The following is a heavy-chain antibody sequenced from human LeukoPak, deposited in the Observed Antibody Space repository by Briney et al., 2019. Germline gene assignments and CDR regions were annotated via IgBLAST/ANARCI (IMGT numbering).Heavy chain of an antibody. CDR2: INHSGST. Sequence: KPSETLSLTCAVYGVSFSGYYWSWIRQPPGKGLEWIGEINHSGSTNYNPSLKSRVTISVDTSKNQFSLKLSSVTAADTAVYYCARGVGLVVAATRFDYWGQGTLVTVSS. V-gene: IGHV4-34*01. D-gene: IGHD2-15*01. CDR1: GVSFSGYY. J-gene: IGHJ4*02. CDR3: ARGVGLVVAATRFDY.